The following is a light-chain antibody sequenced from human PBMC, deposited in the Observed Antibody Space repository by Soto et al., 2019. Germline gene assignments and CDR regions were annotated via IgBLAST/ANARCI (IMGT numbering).Light chain of an antibody. J-gene: IGKJ5*01. CDR1: QSIGRW. CDR3: QQYGSLPIT. Sequence: DIQMTQSPSTLSASVGDRVTITCRASQSIGRWLAWYQQKPGKAPKVLIYDASTLKSGVPSRFSGSGSGTDFTLTISSLQPDDFAIYYCQQYGSLPITFGQGTRLEIK. CDR2: DAS. V-gene: IGKV1-5*01.